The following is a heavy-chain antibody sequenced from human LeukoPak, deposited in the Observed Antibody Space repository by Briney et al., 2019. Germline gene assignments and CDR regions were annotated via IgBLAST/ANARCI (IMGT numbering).Heavy chain of an antibody. CDR1: GFTFSSYA. Sequence: PGGSLRLSCAASGFTFSSYAMSWVRQAPGKGLEWVSAISGSGGSTYYADSVKGRFTISRDNSKNTLYLQMNSLRAEDTAVYYCAKAVREDNYDYVWGSFWGQGTLVTVSS. CDR2: ISGSGGST. J-gene: IGHJ4*02. D-gene: IGHD3-16*01. CDR3: AKAVREDNYDYVWGSF. V-gene: IGHV3-23*01.